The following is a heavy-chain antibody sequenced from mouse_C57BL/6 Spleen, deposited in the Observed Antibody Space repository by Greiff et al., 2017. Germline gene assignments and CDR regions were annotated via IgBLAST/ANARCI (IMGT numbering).Heavy chain of an antibody. CDR1: GYTFTSYW. Sequence: VQLQQPGAELVMPGASVKLSCKASGYTFTSYWMHWVKQRPGQGLEWIGEIDPSDSYTNYNQKFKGKSTLTVDKSSSTAYMQLSSLTSEDSAVYYCATTLAITTVVANFDYWGQGTTRTVSS. D-gene: IGHD1-1*01. J-gene: IGHJ2*01. CDR2: IDPSDSYT. CDR3: ATTLAITTVVANFDY. V-gene: IGHV1-69*01.